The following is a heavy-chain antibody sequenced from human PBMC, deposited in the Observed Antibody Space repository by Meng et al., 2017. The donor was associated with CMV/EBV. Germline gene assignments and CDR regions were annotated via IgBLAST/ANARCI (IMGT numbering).Heavy chain of an antibody. CDR1: GFTFSSYS. Sequence: GESLKISCAASGFTFSSYSMNWVRQAPGKGLEWVSSISSSSSYIYYADSVKGRFTISRDNAKNSLYLQMNSLRAEDTTVYYCARVGRTSQTMVVVVPNGYEAFDIWGQGTMVTVSS. J-gene: IGHJ3*02. CDR2: ISSSSSYI. V-gene: IGHV3-21*01. D-gene: IGHD3-22*01. CDR3: ARVGRTSQTMVVVVPNGYEAFDI.